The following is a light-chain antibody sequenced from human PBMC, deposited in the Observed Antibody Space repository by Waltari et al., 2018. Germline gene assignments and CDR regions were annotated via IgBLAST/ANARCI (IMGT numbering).Light chain of an antibody. Sequence: SVLTLPPSASGTHGPRVNISCSGSSSNIGRKRVAWYQQVSGAAPKLLIYSTNKRPSGVPDRFSGSKSGTSASLAISGLQSEDEAYYYCATWDDSLNGLFGGGTKLTVL. V-gene: IGLV1-44*01. CDR2: STN. CDR1: SSNIGRKR. J-gene: IGLJ2*01. CDR3: ATWDDSLNGL.